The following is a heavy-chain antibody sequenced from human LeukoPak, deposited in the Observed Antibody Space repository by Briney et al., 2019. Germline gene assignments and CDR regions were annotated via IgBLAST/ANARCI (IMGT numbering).Heavy chain of an antibody. V-gene: IGHV3-9*01. J-gene: IGHJ4*02. Sequence: PGGSLRLSCAASGFTFDDYAMHWVRQAPGKGLEWVSGISWNSGSIGYADSVKGRFTISRDNAKNSLYLQMNSLRAEDTALYYCAKDKAAAGKSGFDYWGQGTLVTVSS. D-gene: IGHD6-13*01. CDR3: AKDKAAAGKSGFDY. CDR2: ISWNSGSI. CDR1: GFTFDDYA.